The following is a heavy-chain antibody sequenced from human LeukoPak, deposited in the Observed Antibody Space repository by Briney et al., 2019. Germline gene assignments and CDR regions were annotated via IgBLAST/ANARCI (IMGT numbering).Heavy chain of an antibody. CDR2: VWANGNTK. CDR1: GFTFSDYG. CDR3: TRDNANRAYDY. V-gene: IGHV3-33*01. D-gene: IGHD2-2*01. Sequence: AGGSLRLSCEVSGFTFSDYGMHWVRQAPGKGLEWVAVVWANGNTKYYADSVKGRFTISRDNSKNTPHLQIDSLRAEETATYYCTRDNANRAYDYWGQGTLVTVSS. J-gene: IGHJ4*02.